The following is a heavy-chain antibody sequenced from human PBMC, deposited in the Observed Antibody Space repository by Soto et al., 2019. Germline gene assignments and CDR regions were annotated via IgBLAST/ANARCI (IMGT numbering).Heavy chain of an antibody. V-gene: IGHV4-34*01. CDR1: GGSFSGYY. Sequence: SETLSLTCAVYGGSFSGYYWTWIRQPPGTGLEWIGEINHSGSTNYNPSLKSRVTISVDTSKNQFSLKLTSVTAADTAVYFCARRLVATVATSENNWLHPWGQGVLVTVSS. CDR3: ARRLVATVATSENNWLHP. D-gene: IGHD4-17*01. CDR2: INHSGST. J-gene: IGHJ5*02.